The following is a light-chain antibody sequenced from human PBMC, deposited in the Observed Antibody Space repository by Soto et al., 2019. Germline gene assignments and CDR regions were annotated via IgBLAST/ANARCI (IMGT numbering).Light chain of an antibody. CDR3: CSYAGSSTYV. Sequence: QSALTQPASVSGSPGQSITVSCTGTSSDVGSYNLVSWYQQHPGKAPKLMIYEGSKRPSGVSNRFYGSKSGNTASLTVSGLQAEDEADYYCCSYAGSSTYVFGTGTKVTV. V-gene: IGLV2-23*01. J-gene: IGLJ1*01. CDR1: SSDVGSYNL. CDR2: EGS.